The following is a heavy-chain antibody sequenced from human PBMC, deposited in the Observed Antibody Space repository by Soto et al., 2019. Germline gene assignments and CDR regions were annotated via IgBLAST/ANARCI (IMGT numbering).Heavy chain of an antibody. CDR3: ARQYGSGYDYESFQH. J-gene: IGHJ1*01. CDR1: GYSFTSYW. CDR2: IYPGDSDT. D-gene: IGHD5-12*01. Sequence: GESLKISCKGSGYSFTSYWIGWVRQMPGKGLEWMGIIYPGDSDTRYSPSFQGQVTISADKSISTAYLQWSSLKASDTAMYYCARQYGSGYDYESFQHWGQGTLVTVSS. V-gene: IGHV5-51*01.